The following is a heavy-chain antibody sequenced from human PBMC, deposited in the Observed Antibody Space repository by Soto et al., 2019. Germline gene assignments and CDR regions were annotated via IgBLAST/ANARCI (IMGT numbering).Heavy chain of an antibody. Sequence: PSETLSLTCTVSGGSISSSSYYWGWIRQPPGKGLGWIGSIYYSGSTYYNPSLKSRVTISVDTSKNQFSLKLSSVTAADTAVYYCARQDSSSWYTDYYYYGMDVWGQGTTVTVSS. CDR3: ARQDSSSWYTDYYYYGMDV. CDR2: IYYSGST. J-gene: IGHJ6*02. D-gene: IGHD6-13*01. V-gene: IGHV4-39*01. CDR1: GGSISSSSYY.